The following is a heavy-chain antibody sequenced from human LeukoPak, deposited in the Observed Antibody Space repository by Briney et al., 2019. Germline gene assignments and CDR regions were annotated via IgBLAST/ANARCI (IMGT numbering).Heavy chain of an antibody. CDR2: ISYDGSNK. Sequence: GGSLRLSCAASGFTFSSSGMHWVRQAPGKGLEWVAVISYDGSNKYYADSVKGRFTFSRDNSKNTLYLQMNSLRAEDTAVYYCANEYCSNSVCHSLDYWGQGTLVTVSS. V-gene: IGHV3-30*18. CDR1: GFTFSSSG. J-gene: IGHJ4*02. D-gene: IGHD2-8*01. CDR3: ANEYCSNSVCHSLDY.